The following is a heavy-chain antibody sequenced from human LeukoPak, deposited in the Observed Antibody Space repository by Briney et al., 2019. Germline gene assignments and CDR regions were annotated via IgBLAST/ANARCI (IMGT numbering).Heavy chain of an antibody. V-gene: IGHV3-30*03. J-gene: IGHJ4*02. D-gene: IGHD3-10*01. CDR2: ISYDGSKE. CDR1: GFTFSDYG. CDR3: ARGSGSYYDPSNY. Sequence: GRSLRLSCAASGFTFSDYGIHWVRQAPGKGLERVAVISYDGSKEYYADSVKGRFTISRDNSKNTLYLQLNSLRPEDTAMYYCARGSGSYYDPSNYWGQGTLVTVSS.